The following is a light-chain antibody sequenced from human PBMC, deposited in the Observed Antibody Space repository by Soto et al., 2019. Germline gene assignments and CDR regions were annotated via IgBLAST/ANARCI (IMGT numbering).Light chain of an antibody. J-gene: IGLJ1*01. CDR2: EVS. V-gene: IGLV2-14*01. Sequence: QSVLTQPASVSGSPGQSITISCTGTSSDIGGYKYVSWYQLHPGKAPKLMIYEVSNRPSGVSNRFSGSKSGNTASLTISGLLAEDEADYYCSSYTSISTYVFGTGTKLTVL. CDR3: SSYTSISTYV. CDR1: SSDIGGYKY.